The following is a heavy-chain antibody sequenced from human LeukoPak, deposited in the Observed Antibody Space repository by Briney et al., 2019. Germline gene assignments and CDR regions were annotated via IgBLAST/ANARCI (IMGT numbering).Heavy chain of an antibody. V-gene: IGHV1-8*02. CDR2: MNPNSGNT. CDR3: ARGVVVGTGRRSWFDP. J-gene: IGHJ5*01. Sequence: GASVKVSCKTSGYSFIDYYIHWMRQAPGQGLEWMGWMNPNSGNTGYAQKFQGRVTMTRNTSISTAYMELSSLRSEDTAVYYCARGVVVGTGRRSWFDPWGQGTLVTVSS. CDR1: GYSFIDYY. D-gene: IGHD3-22*01.